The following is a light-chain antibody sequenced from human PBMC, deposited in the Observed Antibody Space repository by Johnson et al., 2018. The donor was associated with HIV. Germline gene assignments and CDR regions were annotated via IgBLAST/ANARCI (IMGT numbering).Light chain of an antibody. CDR2: ENN. V-gene: IGLV1-51*02. CDR1: SSNIGNNY. J-gene: IGLJ1*01. CDR3: GTWDSSLSANV. Sequence: QSVLTQPPSVSAAPGQKVTISCSGSSSNIGNNYVSWYQQLPGTAPKLLIYENNKRPSGIPDRFSGSKSGTSATLGITGLQTGAEADYYCGTWDSSLSANVFGTGTKVTLL.